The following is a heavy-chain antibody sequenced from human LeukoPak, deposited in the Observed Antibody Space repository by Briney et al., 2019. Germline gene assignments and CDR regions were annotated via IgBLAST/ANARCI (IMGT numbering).Heavy chain of an antibody. CDR1: GFTFSSYS. CDR3: ARDLGFGSPHAFDI. CDR2: ISSSSSYI. J-gene: IGHJ3*02. Sequence: GGSLRLSCAASGFTFSSYSMNWVRQAPGKGLEWVSSISSSSSYIYCADSVKGRFTISRDNAKNSLYLQMNSLRAEDTAVYYCARDLGFGSPHAFDIWGQGTMVTVSS. V-gene: IGHV3-21*01. D-gene: IGHD3-10*01.